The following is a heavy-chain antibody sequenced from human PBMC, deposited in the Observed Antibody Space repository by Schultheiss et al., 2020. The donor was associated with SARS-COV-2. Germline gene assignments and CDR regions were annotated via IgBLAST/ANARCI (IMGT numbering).Heavy chain of an antibody. CDR3: ARDRETVLGYCSGGSCYSDAFDI. J-gene: IGHJ3*02. D-gene: IGHD2-15*01. CDR1: GFTFSDYY. V-gene: IGHV3-11*01. Sequence: GGSLRLSCAASGFTFSDYYMSWIRQAPGKGLEWVSYISSSGSTIYYADSVKGRFTISRDNAKNSLYLQMNSLRAEDTAVYYCARDRETVLGYCSGGSCYSDAFDIWGQGTMVTVSS. CDR2: ISSSGSTI.